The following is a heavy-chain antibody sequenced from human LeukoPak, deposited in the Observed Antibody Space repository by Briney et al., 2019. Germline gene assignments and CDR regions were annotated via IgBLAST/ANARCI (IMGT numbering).Heavy chain of an antibody. D-gene: IGHD6-19*01. V-gene: IGHV4-34*01. CDR2: INHSGST. CDR1: GGSFSGYY. CDR3: ARVRAVAHQDYYSYGMDV. Sequence: SETLSLTCAVYGGSFSGYYWSWIRQPPGKGLEWIGEINHSGSTNYNPSLKSRVTISVDTSKNQFSLELSSVTAADTAVYYCARVRAVAHQDYYSYGMDVWGHGTTVTVSS. J-gene: IGHJ6*02.